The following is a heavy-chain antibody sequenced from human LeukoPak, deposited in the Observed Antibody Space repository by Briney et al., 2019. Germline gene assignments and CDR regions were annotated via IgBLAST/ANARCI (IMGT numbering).Heavy chain of an antibody. CDR3: ARRGTGALPFDY. CDR1: GGSISSSSYY. D-gene: IGHD7-27*01. J-gene: IGHJ4*02. Sequence: SETLSLTCTVSGGSISSSSYYWGWIRQPPGKGLEWIGSIYYSGSTYYNPSLKRRVTISVDTSKNQFSLKLSSVTAADTAVYYCARRGTGALPFDYWGQGTLVTVSS. CDR2: IYYSGST. V-gene: IGHV4-39*01.